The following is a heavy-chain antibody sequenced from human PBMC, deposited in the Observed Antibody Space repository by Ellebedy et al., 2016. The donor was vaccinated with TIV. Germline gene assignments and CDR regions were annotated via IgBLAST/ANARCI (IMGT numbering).Heavy chain of an antibody. CDR2: IYPGDSDT. J-gene: IGHJ4*02. D-gene: IGHD1-1*01. Sequence: GESLKISXQGSGYTFTSYWIAWVRHMPGKGLECMGVIYPGDSDTRYSPSFQGQVTISADKSITTAYLQWRSLKASDTAIYYCARRGGDRLELDSWGQGTLVTVSS. V-gene: IGHV5-51*01. CDR3: ARRGGDRLELDS. CDR1: GYTFTSYW.